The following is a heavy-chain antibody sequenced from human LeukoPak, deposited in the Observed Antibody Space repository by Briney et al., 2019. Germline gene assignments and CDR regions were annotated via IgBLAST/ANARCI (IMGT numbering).Heavy chain of an antibody. CDR2: IYTSGST. V-gene: IGHV4-4*07. Sequence: SETLSLTCTVSGGSISGYYWSWIRQPAGKGLEWIGRIYTSGSTNYNPPLKSRVTMSVDTSKNQFSLKLSSVTAADTAVYYCARLRRGRFTMVRGVPSKSGWFDPWGQGTLVTVSS. CDR1: GGSISGYY. J-gene: IGHJ5*02. D-gene: IGHD3-10*01. CDR3: ARLRRGRFTMVRGVPSKSGWFDP.